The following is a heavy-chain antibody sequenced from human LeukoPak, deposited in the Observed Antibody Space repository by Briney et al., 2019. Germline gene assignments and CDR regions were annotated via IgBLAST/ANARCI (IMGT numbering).Heavy chain of an antibody. CDR2: ISDHNGTP. V-gene: IGHV1-18*01. Sequence: ASVKVSCKASGYILSNYGISWARQAPGQGLEWMGWISDHNGTPNYAQKFEGRVTMTTDISTSTAYMELTSLTSDDAAVYYCARDAVLGAPYTDHWGQGTLVTVSS. CDR3: ARDAVLGAPYTDH. J-gene: IGHJ5*02. CDR1: GYILSNYG. D-gene: IGHD3-3*02.